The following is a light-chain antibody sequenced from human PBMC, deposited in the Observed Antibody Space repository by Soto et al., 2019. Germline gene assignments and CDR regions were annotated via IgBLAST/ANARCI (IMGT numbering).Light chain of an antibody. V-gene: IGLV1-44*01. CDR2: SDD. CDR1: TSNVGSNV. J-gene: IGLJ3*02. CDR3: ASWEDILYGQV. Sequence: QSVLTQPPSASGPPGQRVTISCSGSTSNVGSNVVNWYQHFPGSAPKLLIYSDDLRPSWVPDRFSASKSGTSASLAISGLQFEDEADYYCASWEDILYGQVFGGGTK.